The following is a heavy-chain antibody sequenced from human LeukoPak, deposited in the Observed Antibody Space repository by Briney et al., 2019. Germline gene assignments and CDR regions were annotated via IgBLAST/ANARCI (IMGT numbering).Heavy chain of an antibody. J-gene: IGHJ6*02. D-gene: IGHD6-13*01. CDR2: IWYDGSNK. V-gene: IGHV3-33*01. Sequence: GGSLRLSCAASGFTFSSYGMHWVRQAPGKGLEWVAVIWYDGSNKYYADSVKGRFTISRDNSKNTLYLQMNSLRAEDTAVYYCARDVAAAGSCYYYGMDVWGQGTTVTVSS. CDR1: GFTFSSYG. CDR3: ARDVAAAGSCYYYGMDV.